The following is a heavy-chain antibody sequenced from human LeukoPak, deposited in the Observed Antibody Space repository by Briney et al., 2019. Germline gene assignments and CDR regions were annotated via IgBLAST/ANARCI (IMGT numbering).Heavy chain of an antibody. D-gene: IGHD4-11*01. CDR3: AKRIYSNHLGGFDY. V-gene: IGHV3-66*01. CDR1: GFVVSGNH. CDR2: ISGSGST. J-gene: IGHJ4*02. Sequence: PGGSLRLSCAASGFVVSGNHMTWVRQAPGKGLEWVSVISGSGSTFYADSVKGRLTISRDNSKNTLYLQMNSLRAEDTAVYYCAKRIYSNHLGGFDYWGQGTLVTVSS.